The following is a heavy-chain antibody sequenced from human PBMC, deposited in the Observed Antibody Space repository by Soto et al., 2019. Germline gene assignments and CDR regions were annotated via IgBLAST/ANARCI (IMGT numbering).Heavy chain of an antibody. D-gene: IGHD2-21*02. CDR2: IRPSSESM. Sequence: PGGSLRLSCAASGFTFSTYPMNWVRQAPGKGLEWVSNIRPSSESMSYAGSVKGRFTVSRDNAKNSLSLQMNSLRDDDTAVYYCARDSDFAFDYWGQGTLVTVSS. V-gene: IGHV3-48*02. CDR3: ARDSDFAFDY. CDR1: GFTFSTYP. J-gene: IGHJ4*02.